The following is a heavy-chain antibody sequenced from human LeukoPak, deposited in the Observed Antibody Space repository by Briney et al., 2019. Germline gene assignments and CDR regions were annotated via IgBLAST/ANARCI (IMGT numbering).Heavy chain of an antibody. CDR1: GYNFNNNG. CDR2: ISANSGDT. V-gene: IGHV1-18*01. Sequence: GASVRVSCKTSGYNFNNNGISWVRQAPGQGLEWMGWISANSGDTNYAQEVQGRVTMTRDTSTSTVYMELRRLTSDDTAIYYCARDRKHTFDYWGQGTVVTVSS. CDR3: ARDRKHTFDY. J-gene: IGHJ3*01.